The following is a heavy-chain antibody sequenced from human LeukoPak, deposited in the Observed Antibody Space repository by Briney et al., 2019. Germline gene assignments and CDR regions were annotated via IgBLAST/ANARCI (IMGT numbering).Heavy chain of an antibody. J-gene: IGHJ4*02. CDR3: VRGASGGHYVIDY. D-gene: IGHD1-26*01. CDR1: GFTYGNYL. Sequence: GGSLRLSCAASGFTYGNYLMHWVRQAPGKGLVWVSRISPDGRSTNYADFVKGRFTVSRDNAMNMVYLQMNSLRTEDTAVYYCVRGASGGHYVIDYWGQGTLVTVSS. V-gene: IGHV3-74*01. CDR2: ISPDGRST.